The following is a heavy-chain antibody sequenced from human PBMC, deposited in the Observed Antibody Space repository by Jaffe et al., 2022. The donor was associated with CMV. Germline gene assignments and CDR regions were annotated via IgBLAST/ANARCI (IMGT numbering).Heavy chain of an antibody. D-gene: IGHD5-18*01. J-gene: IGHJ4*02. V-gene: IGHV3-7*01. CDR2: IKQDGSEK. CDR3: ARDPRPYTYGPYYFDY. Sequence: EVQLVESGGGLVQPGGSLRLSCAASGFTFSSYWMSWVRQAPGKGLEWVANIKQDGSEKYYVDSVEGRFTISRDNAKNSLYLQMNSLRAEDTAVYYCARDPRPYTYGPYYFDYWGQGTLVTVSS. CDR1: GFTFSSYW.